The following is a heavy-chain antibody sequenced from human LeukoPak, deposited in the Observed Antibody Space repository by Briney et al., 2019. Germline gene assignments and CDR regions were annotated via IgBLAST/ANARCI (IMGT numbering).Heavy chain of an antibody. V-gene: IGHV1-46*01. J-gene: IGHJ4*02. D-gene: IGHD2-15*01. CDR3: ARAKTLHLYCSGGSCYSLAY. CDR2: INPSGGST. CDR1: GYTFTSYY. Sequence: ASVKVSCMASGYTFTSYYMHWVRQAPGQGLEWMGIINPSGGSTSYAQKFQGRVTMTRDTSTSTVYMELSSLRSEDTAVYYCARAKTLHLYCSGGSCYSLAYWGQGTLVTVSS.